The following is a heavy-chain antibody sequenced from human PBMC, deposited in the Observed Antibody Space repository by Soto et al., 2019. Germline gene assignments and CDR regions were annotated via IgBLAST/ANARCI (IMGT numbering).Heavy chain of an antibody. CDR3: ARAQHSGYDYQLYFDY. CDR1: GFTFSSYG. Sequence: GGSLRLSCAASGFTFSSYGMHWVRQAPGKGLEWVAVIWYDGSNKYYADSVKGRFTISRDNSKNTLYLQMNSLRAEDTAVYYCARAQHSGYDYQLYFDYWGQGTLVTVSS. J-gene: IGHJ4*02. V-gene: IGHV3-33*01. CDR2: IWYDGSNK. D-gene: IGHD5-12*01.